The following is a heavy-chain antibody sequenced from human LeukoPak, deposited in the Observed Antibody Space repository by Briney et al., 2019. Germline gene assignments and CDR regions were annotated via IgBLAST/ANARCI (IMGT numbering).Heavy chain of an antibody. CDR2: TSYGGST. D-gene: IGHD5-18*01. V-gene: IGHV4-39*01. CDR3: ARSRGYSYGTTFLDY. Sequence: PPETLSLTCTVSGDSISNRRYYWGWIRQPPGKGMEWIGSTSYGGSTYYNPSLQSRVTISVDTSKNQFSLKVTSLTDADTAVYYCARSRGYSYGTTFLDYWGQGTLVTVSS. CDR1: GDSISNRRYY. J-gene: IGHJ4*02.